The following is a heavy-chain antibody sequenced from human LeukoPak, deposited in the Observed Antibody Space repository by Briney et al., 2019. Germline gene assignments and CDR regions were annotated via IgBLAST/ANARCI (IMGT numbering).Heavy chain of an antibody. D-gene: IGHD2-2*01. CDR3: TRLVPYLDY. J-gene: IGHJ4*02. CDR2: IRSKVYGETT. CDR1: GFTFGDYA. Sequence: GGSLRLSCTASGFTFGDYAISWVRQAPGQGLEWLGFIRSKVYGETTVYAASVKGRFTVSRDDSNYLAYLEMNSLQTEDTDMYYCTRLVPYLDYWGQGTLVTVSS. V-gene: IGHV3-49*04.